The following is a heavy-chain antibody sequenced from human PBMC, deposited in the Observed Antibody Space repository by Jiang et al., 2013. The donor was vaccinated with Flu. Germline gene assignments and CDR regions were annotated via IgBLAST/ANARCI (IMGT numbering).Heavy chain of an antibody. CDR1: GYTFTTYY. D-gene: IGHD1-26*01. CDR3: ARDRSEVGATRYFDL. Sequence: SGAEVKKPGASVKLSCKASGYTFTTYYVHWVRQAPGHGLEWMGIINPSGGSTSYAQKFQGRVTMTRDTSTSTVYMELSSLRSEDTALYYCARDRSEVGATRYFDLWGRGTLVTVS. V-gene: IGHV1-46*01. J-gene: IGHJ2*01. CDR2: INPSGGST.